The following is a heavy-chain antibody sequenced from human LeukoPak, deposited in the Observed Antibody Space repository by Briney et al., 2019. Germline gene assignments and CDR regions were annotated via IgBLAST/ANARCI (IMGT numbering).Heavy chain of an antibody. CDR2: ISGSGGET. Sequence: GGSLRLSCAASGFTFKNYGLTWVRQAPGKGLEWVSAISGSGGETNYADSVKGRFTISRDNSKTTLYLQMNSLRAEDTALYYCAKGFGATGNYWFDPWGQGTLVTVSS. CDR1: GFTFKNYG. CDR3: AKGFGATGNYWFDP. V-gene: IGHV3-23*01. J-gene: IGHJ5*02. D-gene: IGHD6-13*01.